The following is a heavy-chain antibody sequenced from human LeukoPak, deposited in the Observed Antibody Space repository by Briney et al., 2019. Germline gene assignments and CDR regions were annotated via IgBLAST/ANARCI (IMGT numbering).Heavy chain of an antibody. CDR2: IYYSGST. V-gene: IGHV4-39*01. D-gene: IGHD3-10*02. CDR3: ASHSSYVSPFRS. CDR1: GGSTSNTSYY. J-gene: IGHJ5*02. Sequence: SETLSLTCTVSGGSTSNTSYYWGWIRQPPGKGLGWVGSIYYSGSTYYNPSLKSRVTISVDTSKNQFSLKLSSVTAADTAVYYCASHSSYVSPFRSWGRGPLVTVSP.